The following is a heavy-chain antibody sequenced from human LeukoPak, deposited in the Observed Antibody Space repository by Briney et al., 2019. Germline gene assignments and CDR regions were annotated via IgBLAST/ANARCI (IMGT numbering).Heavy chain of an antibody. Sequence: GGSLRLSCAASKFTFSTFSMSWVRQAPGKGLEWVSSISGSGGYTYYADSVKGRFTISRDNSKNTLYLQMNSLRAEDTAVYYCARGSRVAGTFDYWGQGTLVTVSS. CDR3: ARGSRVAGTFDY. CDR1: KFTFSTFS. CDR2: ISGSGGYT. D-gene: IGHD6-19*01. J-gene: IGHJ4*02. V-gene: IGHV3-23*01.